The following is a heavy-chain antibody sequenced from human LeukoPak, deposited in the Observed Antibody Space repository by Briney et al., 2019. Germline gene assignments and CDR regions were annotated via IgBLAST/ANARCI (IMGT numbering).Heavy chain of an antibody. CDR1: GYTFTSYG. CDR2: ISAYNGNT. Sequence: GASVKVSCKASGYTFTSYGISWVRQAPGQGLEWMGWISAYNGNTNYAQKLQGRVTMTTDTSTSTAYMELRSLRSDDTAVYYCARVGLEDIVVVPAAIPGHFDYWGQGTLVTVSS. CDR3: ARVGLEDIVVVPAAIPGHFDY. D-gene: IGHD2-2*02. J-gene: IGHJ4*02. V-gene: IGHV1-18*01.